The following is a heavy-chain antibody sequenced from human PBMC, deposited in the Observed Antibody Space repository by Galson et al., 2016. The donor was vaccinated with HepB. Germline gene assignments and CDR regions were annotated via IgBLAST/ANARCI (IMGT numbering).Heavy chain of an antibody. CDR3: VYEWELLPQFGY. CDR1: GFTFSSYW. CDR2: INSDGSGT. V-gene: IGHV3-74*01. Sequence: SLRLSCAASGFTFSSYWMHWVRHAPGKGLVWVSRINSDGSGTIYADSVKGRFTISRDNAKNTLYLQMNSLRAEDTSVYYCVYEWELLPQFGYWGQGTLVTVSS. J-gene: IGHJ4*02. D-gene: IGHD1-26*01.